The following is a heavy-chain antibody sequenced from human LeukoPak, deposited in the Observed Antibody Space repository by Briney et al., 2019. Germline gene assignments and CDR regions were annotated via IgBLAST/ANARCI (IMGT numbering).Heavy chain of an antibody. CDR1: GFTFSSYA. V-gene: IGHV3-30-3*01. CDR3: ARVRIREANFDY. Sequence: GGSLRLSCAASGFTFSSYAMHWVRQAPGKGLEWVAVISYDGSNKYYADSVKGRFTISRDNSKNTLYLQMNSLRAEDTAVYYCARVRIREANFDYWGRGTLVTVSS. CDR2: ISYDGSNK. J-gene: IGHJ4*02.